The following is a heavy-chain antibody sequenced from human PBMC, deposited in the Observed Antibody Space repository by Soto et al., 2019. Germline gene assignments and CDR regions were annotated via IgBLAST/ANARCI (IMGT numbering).Heavy chain of an antibody. J-gene: IGHJ6*02. D-gene: IGHD3-10*01. CDR1: GYTFTSYD. CDR3: GSGAMELTYGYYYYGMDV. V-gene: IGHV1-8*01. Sequence: ALPKVSRKTFGYTFTSYDINWVRQATGQGPEWMGWMNPNRGNTGYAQKCQGRVTMTRNTSISTAYIEQSSLRSEDTAVYYFGSGAMELTYGYYYYGMDVWGQGTTVTVSS. CDR2: MNPNRGNT.